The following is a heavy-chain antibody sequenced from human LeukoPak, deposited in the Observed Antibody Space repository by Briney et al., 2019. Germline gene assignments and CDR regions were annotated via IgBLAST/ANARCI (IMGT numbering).Heavy chain of an antibody. D-gene: IGHD1-20*01. J-gene: IGHJ4*02. CDR2: INVDGGTT. CDR1: GFTFSSYW. CDR3: ARDMTGPLDY. Sequence: PGGSLRLSCEASGFTFSSYWMHWVRQAPGKGLVWISRINVDGGTTDYADSVRGRFTISRDNAKNTLYLQMNNLRVEDTAVYYCARDMTGPLDYWGQGTLVTASS. V-gene: IGHV3-74*01.